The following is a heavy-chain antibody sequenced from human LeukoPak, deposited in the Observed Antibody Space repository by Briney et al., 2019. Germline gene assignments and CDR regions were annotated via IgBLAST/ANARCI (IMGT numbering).Heavy chain of an antibody. CDR1: GASITSYY. V-gene: IGHV4-59*01. CDR2: MYFGERT. Sequence: SETLSLTCTVSGASITSYYWTWIRQPPGKGLEWVGYMYFGERTNYNPSLKSRATISIDPSKKQFSLKLKSVTAADTAVYYCARIPGDRPDDWGRGTLVTVS. J-gene: IGHJ4*02. D-gene: IGHD7-27*01. CDR3: ARIPGDRPDD.